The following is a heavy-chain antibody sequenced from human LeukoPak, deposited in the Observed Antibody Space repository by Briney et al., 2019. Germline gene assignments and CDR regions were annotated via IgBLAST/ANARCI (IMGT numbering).Heavy chain of an antibody. Sequence: PGGSLRLSCAASGFTFSSYAMHWVRQAPGKGLEWVAVISYDGSNKYYADSVKGRFTISRDNSKNTLYLQMNSLRAEDTAVYYCARDPAYDYVWGSYRYQYGMDVWGQGTTVTVSS. J-gene: IGHJ6*02. CDR1: GFTFSSYA. CDR2: ISYDGSNK. CDR3: ARDPAYDYVWGSYRYQYGMDV. D-gene: IGHD3-16*02. V-gene: IGHV3-30*04.